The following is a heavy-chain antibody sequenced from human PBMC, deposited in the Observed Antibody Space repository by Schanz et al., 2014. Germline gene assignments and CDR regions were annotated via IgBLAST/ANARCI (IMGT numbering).Heavy chain of an antibody. CDR2: IDGKSTTV. V-gene: IGHV3-48*04. CDR1: GSSFSSYS. D-gene: IGHD2-15*01. CDR3: AKEMGYCSGGTCCDYYYYGLDV. Sequence: EVQLVESGGGLVQPGGSLRLSCSASGSSFSSYSMNWVRQAPGKGLEWLSYIDGKSTTVYYADSVKGRFTISRDNAKNDLYLQMNSLSADDTAVFYGAKEMGYCSGGTCCDYYYYGLDVWGQGTTVTVSS. J-gene: IGHJ6*02.